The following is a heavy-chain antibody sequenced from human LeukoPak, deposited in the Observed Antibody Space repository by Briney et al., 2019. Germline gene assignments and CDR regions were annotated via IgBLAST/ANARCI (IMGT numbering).Heavy chain of an antibody. CDR1: GFTFSNYA. V-gene: IGHV3-21*01. CDR2: ISGSGSST. Sequence: GGSLRLSCAASGFTFSNYAMNWVRQAPGKGLEWVSGISGSGSSTYYADSLRGRFTISRDNAKNSLYLQMSSLRAEDTAVYYCAREMGYMVRGVLPSDYWGQGTLVTVSS. J-gene: IGHJ4*02. CDR3: AREMGYMVRGVLPSDY. D-gene: IGHD3-10*01.